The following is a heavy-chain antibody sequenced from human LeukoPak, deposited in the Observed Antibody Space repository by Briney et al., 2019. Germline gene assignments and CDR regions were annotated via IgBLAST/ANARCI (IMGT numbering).Heavy chain of an antibody. D-gene: IGHD3-22*01. CDR1: GYTFTSHF. J-gene: IGHJ3*02. V-gene: IGHV1-46*01. CDR2: INPRGGST. CDR3: ERVKSYYYDTSDKDAFDI. Sequence: GASVKVSCKASGYTFTSHFMHWVRQAPGQGLEWMGIINPRGGSTSYTQKFQGRVTMTRDTSTSTVYMELSSLRSEDTAVYYCERVKSYYYDTSDKDAFDIWGQGTMVTVSS.